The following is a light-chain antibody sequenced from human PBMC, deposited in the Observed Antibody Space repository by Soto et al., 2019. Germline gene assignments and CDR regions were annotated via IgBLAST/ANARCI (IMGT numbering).Light chain of an antibody. Sequence: ETVLTQSPATLSLSPGERATLSCRASQSVSSYLAWYQQRPGQAPRLLIYDASNRATGIPARFSGSGSGTDFTLTISGLQPEDFATYFCQQTYFAPRTFGQGTKVDIK. V-gene: IGKV3-11*01. CDR2: DAS. CDR1: QSVSSY. J-gene: IGKJ1*01. CDR3: QQTYFAPRT.